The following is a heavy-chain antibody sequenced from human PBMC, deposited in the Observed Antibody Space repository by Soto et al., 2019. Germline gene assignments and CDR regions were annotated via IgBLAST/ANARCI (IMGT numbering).Heavy chain of an antibody. J-gene: IGHJ4*02. Sequence: ASVKVSCKASGYTFTSYAMHWVRQAPGQRLEWMGWINAGNGNTKYSQKFQGRVTITRDTSASTAYMELSSLRSEDTAVYYCARAYSVLYYDSSGYGFDYWGQGTLVTVS. CDR2: INAGNGNT. CDR1: GYTFTSYA. D-gene: IGHD3-22*01. CDR3: ARAYSVLYYDSSGYGFDY. V-gene: IGHV1-3*01.